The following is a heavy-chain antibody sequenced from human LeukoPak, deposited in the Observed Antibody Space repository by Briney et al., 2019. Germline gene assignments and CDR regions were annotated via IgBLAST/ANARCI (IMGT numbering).Heavy chain of an antibody. D-gene: IGHD3-22*01. CDR2: ISGYKGNT. J-gene: IGHJ6*03. V-gene: IGHV1-18*04. CDR1: GYTFTGYY. Sequence: ASVKVSCKASGYTFTGYYMHWVRQAPGQGLEWMGWISGYKGNTNYAQKLQGRVTMTTDTSTSTAYMELRSLTSDDTAVYYCARGPGGRSGYYPLEDYYYYYYMDVWGKGTTVTVSS. CDR3: ARGPGGRSGYYPLEDYYYYYYMDV.